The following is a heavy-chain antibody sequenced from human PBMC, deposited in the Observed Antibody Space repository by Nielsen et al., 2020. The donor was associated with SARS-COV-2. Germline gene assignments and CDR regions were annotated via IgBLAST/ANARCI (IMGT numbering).Heavy chain of an antibody. Sequence: WIRQPPGKGLEWIGEINHSGSTNYNPSLKSRVTISVDTSKNQFSLKLSSVTAADTAVYYCARDLKRAIHGSGPPVGLLYYYYGMDVWGQGTTVTVSS. D-gene: IGHD3-10*01. V-gene: IGHV4-34*01. J-gene: IGHJ6*02. CDR3: ARDLKRAIHGSGPPVGLLYYYYGMDV. CDR2: INHSGST.